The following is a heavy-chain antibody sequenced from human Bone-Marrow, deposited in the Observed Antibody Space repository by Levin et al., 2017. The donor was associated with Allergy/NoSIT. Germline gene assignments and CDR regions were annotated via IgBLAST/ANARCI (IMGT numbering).Heavy chain of an antibody. CDR1: EFTFSLFA. CDR2: IWSDASGE. Sequence: GESLKISCAASEFTFSLFAMHWIRQAPGKGLEWVAVIWSDASGEYYGDSVKGRFTISRDNSNNTLFLQMDSLSAEDTAIYYCAKSPTLTGYYEWFDPWGQGTLVTVSS. V-gene: IGHV3-33*03. CDR3: AKSPTLTGYYEWFDP. J-gene: IGHJ5*02. D-gene: IGHD3-9*01.